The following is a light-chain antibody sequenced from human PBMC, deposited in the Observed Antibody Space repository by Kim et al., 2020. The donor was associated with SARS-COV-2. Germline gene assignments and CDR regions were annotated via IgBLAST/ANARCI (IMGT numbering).Light chain of an antibody. CDR2: AAS. CDR3: QQRSTT. CDR1: QSVSSY. J-gene: IGKJ5*01. Sequence: EIVLTQSPATLSLSLGERTTLSCRASQSVSSYLACYQQKPGQPPRLLIYAASNSATGIPARFSGSGTGTDFTLTISSLEPEDSAVYYCQQRSTTFGEGTRLDIK. V-gene: IGKV3-11*01.